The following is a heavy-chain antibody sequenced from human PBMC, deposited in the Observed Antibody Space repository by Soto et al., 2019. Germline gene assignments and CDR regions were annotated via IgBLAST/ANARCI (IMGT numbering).Heavy chain of an antibody. Sequence: ASVKVSCKASGYTFTSYGISWVRQAPGQGLERMGWISAYNGNTNYAQKLQGRVTMTTDTSTSTAYMELRSLRSDDTAVYYCAMYYYDSSGPVVDAFDIWGQGTMVTVSS. V-gene: IGHV1-18*01. CDR1: GYTFTSYG. D-gene: IGHD3-22*01. J-gene: IGHJ3*02. CDR3: AMYYYDSSGPVVDAFDI. CDR2: ISAYNGNT.